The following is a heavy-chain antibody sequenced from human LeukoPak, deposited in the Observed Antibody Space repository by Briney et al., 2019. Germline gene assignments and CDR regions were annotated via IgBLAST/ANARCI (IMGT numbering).Heavy chain of an antibody. CDR3: ARDRNADFWSGYYTNYFDY. Sequence: GGSLRLSCAASGFTFDDYAMHWVRQAPGKGLEWVANIKEDGSEKYYVDSVKGRFTISRDNAKNSLYLQMNSLRAEDTAVYYCARDRNADFWSGYYTNYFDYWGQGTLVTVSS. D-gene: IGHD3-3*01. CDR1: GFTFDDYA. J-gene: IGHJ4*02. V-gene: IGHV3-7*01. CDR2: IKEDGSEK.